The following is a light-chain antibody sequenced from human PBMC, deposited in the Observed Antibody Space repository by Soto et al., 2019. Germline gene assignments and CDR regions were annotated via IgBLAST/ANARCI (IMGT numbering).Light chain of an antibody. CDR3: QQYNSNPWT. Sequence: DIQLTPSPSTLSASVGDGVTISFRATHLISSWLAWSQQKPGKAPKLLISEASHLESGVPSRCSGSGSGTQFTLSIISLQPDEFAANYYQQYNSNPWTFGQGTKVDIK. J-gene: IGKJ1*01. V-gene: IGKV1-5*01. CDR2: EAS. CDR1: HLISSW.